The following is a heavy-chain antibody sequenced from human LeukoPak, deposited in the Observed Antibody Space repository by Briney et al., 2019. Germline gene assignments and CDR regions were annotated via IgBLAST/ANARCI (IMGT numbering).Heavy chain of an antibody. CDR1: GGSFSGYY. J-gene: IGHJ4*02. CDR3: ARGRVVVAAYRYYFDY. V-gene: IGHV4-34*01. D-gene: IGHD2-15*01. Sequence: PSETLSLTCAVYGGSFSGYYWSWIRQPPGKGLEWLGEINHSGNTNYNPSLKSRVTISVDTSKNQFSLKLSSVTAADTAVYYCARGRVVVAAYRYYFDYWGQGTLVTVSS. CDR2: INHSGNT.